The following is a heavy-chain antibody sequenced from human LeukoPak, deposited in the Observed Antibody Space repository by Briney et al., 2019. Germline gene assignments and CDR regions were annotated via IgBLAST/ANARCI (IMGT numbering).Heavy chain of an antibody. V-gene: IGHV4-4*02. J-gene: IGHJ4*02. CDR3: ARVDSSGFY. D-gene: IGHD3-22*01. CDR1: GGSISSSNW. Sequence: SETLSLTCAVSGGSISSSNWWSWVRQPPGKGLEWIGSIYYSGSTYYNPSLKSRVTISVDTSKNQFSLKLSSVTAADTAVYYCARVDSSGFYWGQGTLVTVSS. CDR2: IYYSGST.